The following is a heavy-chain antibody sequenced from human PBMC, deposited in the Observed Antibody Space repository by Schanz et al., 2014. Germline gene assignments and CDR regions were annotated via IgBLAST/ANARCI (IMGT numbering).Heavy chain of an antibody. J-gene: IGHJ6*02. D-gene: IGHD6-13*01. CDR3: AREEGWGIAAAGPKHYYYGMDV. CDR2: IGYLGDT. CDR1: GFTLSNSD. Sequence: EVQLVESGGGLVQPGGSLRLSCAASGFTLSNSDMHWVRQGTGKGLEWVSTIGYLGDTYYPDSVKGRFTVSRDNSKNTVYLQMNRLRAEDTAVYYCAREEGWGIAAAGPKHYYYGMDVWGQGTTVTVSS. V-gene: IGHV3-13*01.